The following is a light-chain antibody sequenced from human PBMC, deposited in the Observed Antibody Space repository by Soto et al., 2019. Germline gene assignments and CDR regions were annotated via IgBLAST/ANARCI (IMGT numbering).Light chain of an antibody. Sequence: DIQMTQSPSSLSASVGDRVNITCRASQGISNYLAWYQQKPGKVPTLLIYAASTLQSGVPSRFSGSGSGTDFILTISSLQPDDVATYYCQQYGSSPQWTFGQGTKVEIK. V-gene: IGKV1-27*01. J-gene: IGKJ1*01. CDR2: AAS. CDR1: QGISNY. CDR3: QQYGSSPQWT.